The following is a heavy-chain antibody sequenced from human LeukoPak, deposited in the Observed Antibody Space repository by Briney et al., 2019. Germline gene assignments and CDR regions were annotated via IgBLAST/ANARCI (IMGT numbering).Heavy chain of an antibody. D-gene: IGHD4-11*01. CDR2: ISSSSSYI. Sequence: GGSLRLSCAASGFTFSSYSMNWVRQAPGKGLEWVSSISSSSSYIYYADSVKGRFTISRDNAKNSLYLQMNSLRAEDTALYYCARVMTTSLRSFDYWGQGTLVTVSS. CDR1: GFTFSSYS. J-gene: IGHJ4*02. CDR3: ARVMTTSLRSFDY. V-gene: IGHV3-21*04.